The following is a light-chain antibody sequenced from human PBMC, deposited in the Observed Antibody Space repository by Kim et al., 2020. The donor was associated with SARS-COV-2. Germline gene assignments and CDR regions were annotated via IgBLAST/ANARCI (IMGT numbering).Light chain of an antibody. CDR3: QQYNSYWRT. CDR2: KAS. V-gene: IGKV1-5*03. CDR1: QSISSW. Sequence: ASVGDRVTITCRASQSISSWLAWYQQKPGKAPKLLIYKASSLESGVPSRFSGSGSGTDLTLTISSLQPDDFATYYCQQYNSYWRTFGQGTKVDIK. J-gene: IGKJ1*01.